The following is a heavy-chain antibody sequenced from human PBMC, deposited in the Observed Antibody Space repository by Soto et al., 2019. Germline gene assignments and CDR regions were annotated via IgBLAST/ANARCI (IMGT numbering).Heavy chain of an antibody. V-gene: IGHV1-46*01. J-gene: IGHJ4*02. Sequence: ASVKVSCKASNDSLSSHFIHWVRQAAGEGLEWMGINNLGPNSESYSKEFRGRLTLTSDRPSRTVYMQLSNQTDDDTAVYYCARASTRVSSVVAAYWGQGTLVTVSS. CDR1: NDSLSSHF. CDR2: NNLGPNSE. D-gene: IGHD2-15*01. CDR3: ARASTRVSSVVAAY.